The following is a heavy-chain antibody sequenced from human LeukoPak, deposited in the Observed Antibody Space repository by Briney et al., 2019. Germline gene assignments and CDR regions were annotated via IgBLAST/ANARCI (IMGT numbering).Heavy chain of an antibody. J-gene: IGHJ2*01. V-gene: IGHV1-18*01. CDR3: ARAHYYYDSSGCYPDWYFDL. CDR1: GYTFTSYG. D-gene: IGHD3-22*01. CDR2: ISAYNGNT. Sequence: GASVKVSCKASGYTFTSYGISWVRQAPGQGLEWMGWISAYNGNTNYAQKLQGRVTMTTDTSTSTAYMELRSLRSDDTAVYYCARAHYYYDSSGCYPDWYFDLWGRGTLVTVSS.